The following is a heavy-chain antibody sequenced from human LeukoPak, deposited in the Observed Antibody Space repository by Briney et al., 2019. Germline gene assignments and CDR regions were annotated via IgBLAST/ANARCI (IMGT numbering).Heavy chain of an antibody. CDR2: IYYSGST. J-gene: IGHJ4*02. Sequence: SETPSLTCTVSGGSISSTSYFWGWIRQPPGKGLEWIGSIYYSGSTYYDPSLKSRVTISVDTSKNQFSLKLSSVTAADTAVFYCAGANRGYSRYYFDFWGQGILVTVSS. D-gene: IGHD2-2*03. CDR3: AGANRGYSRYYFDF. CDR1: GGSISSTSYF. V-gene: IGHV4-39*05.